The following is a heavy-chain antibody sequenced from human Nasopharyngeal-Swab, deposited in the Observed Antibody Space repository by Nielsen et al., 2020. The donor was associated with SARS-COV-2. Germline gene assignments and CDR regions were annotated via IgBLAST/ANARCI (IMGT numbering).Heavy chain of an antibody. D-gene: IGHD2-2*01. CDR3: ARIEDCSSTSCYDYFDY. J-gene: IGHJ4*02. CDR2: INHSGST. V-gene: IGHV4-34*01. Sequence: WIRQPPGKGLEWIGEINHSGSTNYNPSLKSRVTISVDTSKNQFSLKLSSVTAADTAVYYCARIEDCSSTSCYDYFDYGGQGTLVTVSS.